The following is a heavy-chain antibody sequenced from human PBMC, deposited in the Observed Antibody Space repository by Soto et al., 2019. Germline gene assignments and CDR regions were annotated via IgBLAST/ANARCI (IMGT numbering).Heavy chain of an antibody. J-gene: IGHJ4*02. CDR3: TRSMVATSY. CDR2: IRSKANSYAK. Sequence: EVQLVESGGGLVQPGGSLKLSCAASGFTFSGSAMHWVRQASGKGLEWVGHIRSKANSYAKAYAASVKGRFTISRDDSKNTAYLQMNSLKTEDTAVYYCTRSMVATSYWGQGTLVTVSS. D-gene: IGHD5-12*01. CDR1: GFTFSGSA. V-gene: IGHV3-73*01.